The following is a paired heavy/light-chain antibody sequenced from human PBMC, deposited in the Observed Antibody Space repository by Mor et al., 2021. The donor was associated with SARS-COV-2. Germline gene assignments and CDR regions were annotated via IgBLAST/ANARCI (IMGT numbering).Heavy chain of an antibody. CDR3: ARGEGFWSGYYTHRDPSPFDY. J-gene: IGHJ4*02. V-gene: IGHV3-30*04. Sequence: QVQLVESGGGVVQPGRSLRLSCAASGFTFSSYAMHWVRQAPGKGLEWVAVISYDGSNKYYADSVKGRFTISRDNSKNTLYLQMNSLRAEDTAVYYCARGEGFWSGYYTHRDPSPFDYWGQGTLVTVSS. CDR1: GFTFSSYA. D-gene: IGHD3-3*01. CDR2: ISYDGSNK.
Light chain of an antibody. CDR2: QDS. CDR3: QAWDSSTAQV. J-gene: IGLJ3*02. Sequence: SYELTQPPSVSVSPGQTASISCSGDKLGNKYACWYQQKAGQSPVLVIYQDSKRPSGIPERFSGSNSGNTATLTISGTQAMDEADYYCQAWDSSTAQVFGGGTKLTVL. V-gene: IGLV3-1*01. CDR1: KLGNKY.